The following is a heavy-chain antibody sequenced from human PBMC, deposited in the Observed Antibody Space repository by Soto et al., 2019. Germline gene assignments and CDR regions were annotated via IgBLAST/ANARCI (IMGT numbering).Heavy chain of an antibody. Sequence: MSLTCTGSGGSISSGGYYWIWIRQHPGECLEWIGYIYYSGSNYYNPSLKSRVTISVDTSKNQFSLKLSSVTAADTAVYYCARGLDYYGSGRPNWYFDLWARGTLVTVSS. CDR1: GGSISSGGYY. CDR3: ARGLDYYGSGRPNWYFDL. J-gene: IGHJ2*01. CDR2: IYYSGSN. V-gene: IGHV4-31*03. D-gene: IGHD3-10*01.